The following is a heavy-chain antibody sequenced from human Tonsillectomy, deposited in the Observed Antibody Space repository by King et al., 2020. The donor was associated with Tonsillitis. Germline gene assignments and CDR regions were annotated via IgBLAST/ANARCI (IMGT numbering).Heavy chain of an antibody. CDR1: GFTFSSDA. CDR2: ISVSGVCT. CDR3: AKTTRLEDYYYGMDV. Sequence: EVQLVESGGGLVQPGGSLILSCAASGFTFSSDAMSWVRQAPGKGLEWVSAISVSGVCTYYADSVKGRFTISRDNSKNTLYLQMNSLRAEDTAVYYCAKTTRLEDYYYGMDVWGQGTTVTVSS. D-gene: IGHD1-1*01. V-gene: IGHV3-23*04. J-gene: IGHJ6*02.